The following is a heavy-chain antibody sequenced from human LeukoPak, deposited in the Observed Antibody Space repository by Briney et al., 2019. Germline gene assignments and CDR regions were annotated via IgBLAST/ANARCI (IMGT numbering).Heavy chain of an antibody. CDR1: GGTFSSYA. CDR2: IIPIFGTA. V-gene: IGHV1-69*13. J-gene: IGHJ4*02. Sequence: GASVKVSCKASGGTFSSYAISWVRQAPGQGLEWMGGIIPIFGTANYAQKFQGRVTITADESTSTAYMVLSRLRSDDTAVYYCARDPLPSQLGDYWGQGTLVTVSS. D-gene: IGHD1-1*01. CDR3: ARDPLPSQLGDY.